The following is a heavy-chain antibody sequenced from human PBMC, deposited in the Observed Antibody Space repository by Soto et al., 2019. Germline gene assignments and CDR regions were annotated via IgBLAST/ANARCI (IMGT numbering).Heavy chain of an antibody. CDR3: ACSRTFDY. CDR2: IKQDGSEK. CDR1: GFTFSSYW. Sequence: GGSLRLSCAASGFTFSSYWMTWVRQAPGKGLEWVATIKQDGSEKYYVDSVKGRFAISRDNAKNSLYLQLNSLRAEDTAVYYCACSRTFDYWGQGTLVTVSS. D-gene: IGHD3-10*02. V-gene: IGHV3-7*01. J-gene: IGHJ4*02.